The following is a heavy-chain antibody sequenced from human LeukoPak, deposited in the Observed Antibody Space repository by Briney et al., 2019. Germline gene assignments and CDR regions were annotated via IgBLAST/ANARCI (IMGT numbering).Heavy chain of an antibody. J-gene: IGHJ4*02. V-gene: IGHV3-48*01. D-gene: IGHD1-20*01. CDR2: ISRSGAL. CDR3: ARDCITGTAPYYFDY. Sequence: PGGSLRLSCVASGFTFTTYTMNWVRQSSGRGLEWVSTISRSGALHYADSVKGRFTISRDSAKNSLYLQMNSLRAEDTAVYYCARDCITGTAPYYFDYWGQGTLVTVSS. CDR1: GFTFTTYT.